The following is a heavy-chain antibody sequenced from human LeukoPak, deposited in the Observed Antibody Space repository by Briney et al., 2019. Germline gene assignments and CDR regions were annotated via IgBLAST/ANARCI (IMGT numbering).Heavy chain of an antibody. D-gene: IGHD3-10*01. CDR3: ARLHGSGAFDI. J-gene: IGHJ3*02. V-gene: IGHV5-51*01. Sequence: GESLKISCKGSGYRFTSYWIGWVRQMPGKGLEWMGIIDPNDSDSRYSPSFQGQVTITADKSISTAYLQYSSLKASDIAMFYCARLHGSGAFDIWGQGTMVTVSS. CDR1: GYRFTSYW. CDR2: IDPNDSDS.